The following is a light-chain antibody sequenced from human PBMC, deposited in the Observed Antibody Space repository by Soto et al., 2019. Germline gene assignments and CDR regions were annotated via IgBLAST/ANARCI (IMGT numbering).Light chain of an antibody. CDR3: QTWGTGMGV. CDR1: SGHSSYA. CDR2: LNSDGSH. J-gene: IGLJ1*01. Sequence: QLVLTQSPSASASLGASVKLTCTLSSGHSSYAIAWHQQQPEKGPRYLMKLNSDGSHSKGDGIPDRFSGFSSGAERYLTISSLQSEDAADYYCQTWGTGMGVFGTGTKVTVL. V-gene: IGLV4-69*01.